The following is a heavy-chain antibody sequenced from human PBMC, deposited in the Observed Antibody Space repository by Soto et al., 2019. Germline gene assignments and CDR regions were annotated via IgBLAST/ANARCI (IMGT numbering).Heavy chain of an antibody. CDR2: ISSGGGAT. CDR3: ARQTRAPES. CDR1: GFTFNTYA. D-gene: IGHD3-10*01. J-gene: IGHJ5*02. Sequence: DVQLLESGGGLVQPGGSLRLSCAASGFTFNTYAMGWVRQAPGKGLEWVSGISSGGGATYYADSVRGRFSISRDNSKNTLYLQMNSLRAEDTAVYYCARQTRAPESWGQGTLVTVSS. V-gene: IGHV3-23*01.